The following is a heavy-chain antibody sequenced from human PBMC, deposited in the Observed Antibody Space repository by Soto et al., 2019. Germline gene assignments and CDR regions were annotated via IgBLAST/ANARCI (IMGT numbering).Heavy chain of an antibody. CDR2: IKQDGSEK. D-gene: IGHD3-10*01. CDR1: GSTFSSYW. J-gene: IGHJ6*02. Sequence: EVQLVESGGGLVQPGGSLRLSCAASGSTFSSYWMSWVRQAPGKGLEWVANIKQDGSEKYYVGSVKGRFTISRDNAKNSLYLQMNCLRAEDTAVYYCARDGYYGHYYGMDVWGQGTTVTVSS. CDR3: ARDGYYGHYYGMDV. V-gene: IGHV3-7*01.